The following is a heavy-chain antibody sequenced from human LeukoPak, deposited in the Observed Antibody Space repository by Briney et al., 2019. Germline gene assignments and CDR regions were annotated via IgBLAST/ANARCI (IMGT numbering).Heavy chain of an antibody. CDR1: GFTFDDYA. CDR3: AKDKNGYPDY. D-gene: IGHD5-24*01. Sequence: GGSLRLSCAASGFTFDDYAMRWVRQAPGKGLEWVSLISGDGGSTYYADSVEGRFTISRDNSKNSLYLQMNSLRTEDTALYYCAKDKNGYPDYWGQGTLVTVSS. V-gene: IGHV3-43*02. CDR2: ISGDGGST. J-gene: IGHJ4*02.